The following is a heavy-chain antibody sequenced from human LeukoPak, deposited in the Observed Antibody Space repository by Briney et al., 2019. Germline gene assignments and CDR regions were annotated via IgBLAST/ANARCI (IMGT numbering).Heavy chain of an antibody. CDR1: GFTFSSYS. CDR2: ISSSSSYI. Sequence: GGSLRLSCAASGFTFSSYSMNWVRQAPGKGLEWVSSISSSSSYIYYADSVKGRFTISRDNAKNSLYLQMNSLRAEDTAVYYCAREGIAVDGTGIGYWGQGTLVTVSS. D-gene: IGHD6-19*01. J-gene: IGHJ4*02. CDR3: AREGIAVDGTGIGY. V-gene: IGHV3-21*01.